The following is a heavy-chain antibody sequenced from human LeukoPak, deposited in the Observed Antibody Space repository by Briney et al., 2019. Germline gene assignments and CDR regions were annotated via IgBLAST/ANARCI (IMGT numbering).Heavy chain of an antibody. J-gene: IGHJ3*02. V-gene: IGHV4-39*01. CDR2: IYYSGST. CDR3: ARQVAGYAFDI. D-gene: IGHD6-19*01. CDR1: GGSISSSNYYY. Sequence: SETLSLSCGVSGGSISSSNYYYWGWIRQPPGKGLEWIGNIYYSGSTYYNPSLKSRVTISVDTSKNQFSLNLSSVTAADTAVYYCARQVAGYAFDIWGQGTMVTVSS.